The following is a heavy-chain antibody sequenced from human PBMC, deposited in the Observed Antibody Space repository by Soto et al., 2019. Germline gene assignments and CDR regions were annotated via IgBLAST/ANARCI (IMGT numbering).Heavy chain of an antibody. V-gene: IGHV4-30-4*01. D-gene: IGHD2-2*02. J-gene: IGHJ6*02. CDR1: GGSISSGDYY. CDR3: ARDLDSRYCSSTSCYRYYGMDV. Sequence: SETLSLTCTVSGGSISSGDYYWSWIRQPPGKGLEWIGYIYYSGSTYYNPSLKSRVTISVDTSKNQFSLKLSSVTAADTAVYYCARDLDSRYCSSTSCYRYYGMDVWGQGTTVT. CDR2: IYYSGST.